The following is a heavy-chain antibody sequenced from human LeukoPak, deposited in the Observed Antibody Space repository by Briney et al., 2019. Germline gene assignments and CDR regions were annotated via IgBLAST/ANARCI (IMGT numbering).Heavy chain of an antibody. J-gene: IGHJ4*02. D-gene: IGHD4-17*01. Sequence: GGSLRLSCTASGFTSSSYWMSWVRQAPGKGLEWVANIKQDGGEKYYVDAVKGRFTISRDNAKNSLYLQMNSLRAEDTAVYYCARLGARQVLDYWGQGTLVTVSS. V-gene: IGHV3-7*01. CDR2: IKQDGGEK. CDR1: GFTSSSYW. CDR3: ARLGARQVLDY.